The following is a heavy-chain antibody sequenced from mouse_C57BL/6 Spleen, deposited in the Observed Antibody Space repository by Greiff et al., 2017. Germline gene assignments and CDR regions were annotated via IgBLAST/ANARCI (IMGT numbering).Heavy chain of an antibody. V-gene: IGHV1-26*01. CDR3: ARSDGDYFDY. Sequence: EVQLQQSGPELVKPGASVKISCKASGYTFTDYYMNWVKQSPGKSLEWIGDINPNNGGTSYNQKFKGKATLTVDKSSSTAYMELRSLTSEDSAVYYCARSDGDYFDYWGQGTTLTVSS. CDR1: GYTFTDYY. CDR2: INPNNGGT. J-gene: IGHJ2*01. D-gene: IGHD2-3*01.